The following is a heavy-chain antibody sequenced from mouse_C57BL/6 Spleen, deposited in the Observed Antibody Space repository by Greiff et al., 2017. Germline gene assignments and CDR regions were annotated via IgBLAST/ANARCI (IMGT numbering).Heavy chain of an antibody. V-gene: IGHV1-69*01. CDR2: IDPSDSYT. D-gene: IGHD1-1*01. Sequence: QVQLQQPGAELVMPGASVKLSCKASGYTFTSYWMHWVKQRPGQGLEWIGEIDPSDSYTNYNQKFKGKSTLTVDKSSSTAYMQLSSLTSEDSAVYYGARFPHYYGSSYGYFDVWGTGTTVTVSS. CDR1: GYTFTSYW. J-gene: IGHJ1*03. CDR3: ARFPHYYGSSYGYFDV.